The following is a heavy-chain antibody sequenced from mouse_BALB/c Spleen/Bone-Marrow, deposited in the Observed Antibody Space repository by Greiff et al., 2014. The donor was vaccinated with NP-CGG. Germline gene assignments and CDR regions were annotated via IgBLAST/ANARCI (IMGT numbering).Heavy chain of an antibody. V-gene: IGHV1-80*01. Sequence: QVQLQQSGAEVMRPGSSVNISCKASGYAFSNYGMNWVKQRPGQGLEWIGQIYPGDGDTNYNGKFKGRVTLTADKSSSTAYTQLSSLTSEDSAVYFCASVYDYGRGYAMDYWGQGTSVTVSS. CDR2: IYPGDGDT. J-gene: IGHJ4*01. D-gene: IGHD2-4*01. CDR1: GYAFSNYG. CDR3: ASVYDYGRGYAMDY.